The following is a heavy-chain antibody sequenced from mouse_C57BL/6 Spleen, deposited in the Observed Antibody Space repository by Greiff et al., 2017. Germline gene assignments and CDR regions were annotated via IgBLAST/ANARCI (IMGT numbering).Heavy chain of an antibody. CDR2: INPGSGGT. Sequence: QVQLQQSGAELVRPGTSVKVSCKASGYAFTNYLIEWVKQRPGQGLEWIGVINPGSGGTNCNEKFKGKATLTADKSSSTAYMQLSSLTSEDSAVYFCARRGPYYAMDYWGQGTSVTVSS. CDR1: GYAFTNYL. CDR3: ARRGPYYAMDY. V-gene: IGHV1-54*01. J-gene: IGHJ4*01.